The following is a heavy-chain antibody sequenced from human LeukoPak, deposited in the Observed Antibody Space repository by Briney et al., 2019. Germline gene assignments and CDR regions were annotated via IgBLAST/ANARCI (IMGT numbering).Heavy chain of an antibody. Sequence: GGSLRLSCAASGFTFSDYYMSWIRQAPGKGLEWVSYISSSGSTIYYADSVKGRFTISRDNAKNSLYLQMNSLRAEDTAVYYCARGLRYSSSWYLYYYYGMDVWGQGTTVTVSS. J-gene: IGHJ6*02. CDR3: ARGLRYSSSWYLYYYYGMDV. V-gene: IGHV3-11*01. CDR1: GFTFSDYY. CDR2: ISSSGSTI. D-gene: IGHD6-13*01.